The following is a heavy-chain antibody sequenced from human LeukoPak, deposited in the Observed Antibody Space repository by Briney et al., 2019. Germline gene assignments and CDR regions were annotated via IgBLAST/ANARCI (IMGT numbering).Heavy chain of an antibody. CDR1: GGSISSYY. CDR3: ARHGVGGYNYYYYYGMDV. Sequence: PSETLSLTCTVSGGSISSYYWSWIRQPPGKGLEWIGYIYYSGSTNYNPSLKSRVTISVDTSKNQFSLKLSSVTAADTAVYYCARHGVGGYNYYYYYGMDVWGQGTTVTVSS. J-gene: IGHJ6*02. D-gene: IGHD5-12*01. V-gene: IGHV4-59*08. CDR2: IYYSGST.